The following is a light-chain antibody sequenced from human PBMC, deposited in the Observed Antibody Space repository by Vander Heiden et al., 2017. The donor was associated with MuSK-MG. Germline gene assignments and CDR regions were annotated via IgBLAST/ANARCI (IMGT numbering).Light chain of an antibody. J-gene: IGKJ1*01. CDR3: QQSRT. CDR2: GAS. V-gene: IGKV3-20*01. Sequence: DIVLTQSPGTLSLSPGERATLSCRASQSVSSSYLAGYQQKPGQAPRLLIYGASSRATGIQDRFSGSGSGTDFTRTISRMEPEDFEGYDGQQSRTFGQGTKVEIK. CDR1: QSVSSSY.